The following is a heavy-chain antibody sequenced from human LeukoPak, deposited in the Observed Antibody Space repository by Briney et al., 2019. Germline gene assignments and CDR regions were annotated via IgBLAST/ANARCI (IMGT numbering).Heavy chain of an antibody. CDR1: GYTFTGYY. D-gene: IGHD6-13*01. J-gene: IGHJ4*02. V-gene: IGHV1-2*02. CDR3: ARDGFAGSSSWLYYFDY. Sequence: GASVKVSCKASGYTFTGYYMHWVRQAPGQGLEWMGWINPNSGGTNYAQKFQGRVTMTRDTSISTAYMELSRLRSDDTAVYYCARDGFAGSSSWLYYFDYWGQGTLVTVSS. CDR2: INPNSGGT.